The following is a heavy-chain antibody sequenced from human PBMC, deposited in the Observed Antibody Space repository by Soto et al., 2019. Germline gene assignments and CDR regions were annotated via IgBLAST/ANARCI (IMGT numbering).Heavy chain of an antibody. CDR3: ARRGGMAAAGTAVDY. D-gene: IGHD6-13*01. J-gene: IGHJ4*02. V-gene: IGHV3-11*01. Sequence: PGGSLRLSCAASGFTFSDYYMSWIRQAPGKGLEWVSYISGGGTTIYYADSVRGRFTISRDNAKNSLHLQMRCLRAEDTAVYYCARRGGMAAAGTAVDYWGQGTLVTVSA. CDR2: ISGGGTTI. CDR1: GFTFSDYY.